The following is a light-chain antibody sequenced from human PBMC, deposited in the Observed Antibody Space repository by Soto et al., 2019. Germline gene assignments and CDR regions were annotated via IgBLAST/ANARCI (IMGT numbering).Light chain of an antibody. CDR1: QSVGTY. J-gene: IGKJ3*01. CDR3: QQTYTIPRGFS. CDR2: AAS. V-gene: IGKV1-39*01. Sequence: DIHITQSPSSLSASVGDIVSLTCRASQSVGTYLNWYQWKPGKVPQVLIYAASSLQSGVPSRFSGSGSGTDFTLTINSLQPEDVAIYFCQQTYTIPRGFSFGPGTKVDI.